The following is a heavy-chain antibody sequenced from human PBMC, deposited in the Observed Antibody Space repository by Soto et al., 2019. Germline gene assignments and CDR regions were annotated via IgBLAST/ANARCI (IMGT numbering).Heavy chain of an antibody. D-gene: IGHD5-18*01. CDR2: ISGSGDRT. CDR1: GFSFSTYA. J-gene: IGHJ4*02. V-gene: IGHV3-23*01. CDR3: ARNREYIYGYFDY. Sequence: GGPLRLSCAASGFSFSTYAMGWVRQARGKGLEWVSGISGSGDRTHYADSVEGRFTISRDNSKDTVFLQMNSLRAEDTAVYYCARNREYIYGYFDYWGQGILVTVSS.